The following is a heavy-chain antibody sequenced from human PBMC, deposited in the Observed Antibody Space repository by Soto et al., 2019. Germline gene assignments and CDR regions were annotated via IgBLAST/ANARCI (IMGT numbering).Heavy chain of an antibody. J-gene: IGHJ4*02. V-gene: IGHV3-30-3*01. D-gene: IGHD1-26*01. CDR3: ARDDEGGSDCDLGY. CDR2: ILSDGSNK. CDR1: GFTLSSHA. Sequence: QVQLVESGGGVVQPGRSLRLSCAVSGFTLSSHAMHWVRQAPGKGLEWVALILSDGSNKYYADSVKGLFTTSRDNSKNPMYLQMNSLSVEDTAVYYCARDDEGGSDCDLGYWGQGALVTVSS.